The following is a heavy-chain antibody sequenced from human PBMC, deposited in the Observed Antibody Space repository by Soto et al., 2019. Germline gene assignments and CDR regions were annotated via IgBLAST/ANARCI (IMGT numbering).Heavy chain of an antibody. CDR3: ATGVIWIGYFTVDS. V-gene: IGHV1-69*13. CDR1: GGSFGNSA. J-gene: IGHJ4*02. Sequence: SVKVSCKASGGSFGNSAINWVRQTPGQGLEWLGGLIPVYRTLNYAQKFQGRVTITADESTGTAYMTLSSLASDDTAVYYCATGVIWIGYFTVDSWGQGTRVTVSS. D-gene: IGHD3-3*01. CDR2: LIPVYRTL.